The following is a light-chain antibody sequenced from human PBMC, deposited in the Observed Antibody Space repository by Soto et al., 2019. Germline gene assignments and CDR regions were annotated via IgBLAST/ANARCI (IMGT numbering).Light chain of an antibody. CDR3: QQYSNSPFT. V-gene: IGKV3-20*01. CDR2: GAS. J-gene: IGKJ3*01. Sequence: EIALTQSPGTLSLSPGERVTLSCRASQSVSSSYLAWYQQKPGQAPRLLIYGASSRATGIPDRFSGSGSGTDFTLTISRLEPEDFAVYYCQQYSNSPFTFGPGTKVDIK. CDR1: QSVSSSY.